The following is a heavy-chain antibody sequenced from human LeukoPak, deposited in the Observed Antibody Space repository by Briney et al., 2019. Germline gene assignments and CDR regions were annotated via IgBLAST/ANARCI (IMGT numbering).Heavy chain of an antibody. CDR2: IWYDGSNK. CDR3: ARKQWPIDY. J-gene: IGHJ4*02. Sequence: GGSLRLSCAASGFTFSSYGMHWVRRAPGKGLEWVAVIWYDGSNKYYADSVKGRFTISRDNSKNTLYLQMNSLRAEDTAVYYCARKQWPIDYWGQGTLVTVSS. CDR1: GFTFSSYG. V-gene: IGHV3-33*01. D-gene: IGHD6-19*01.